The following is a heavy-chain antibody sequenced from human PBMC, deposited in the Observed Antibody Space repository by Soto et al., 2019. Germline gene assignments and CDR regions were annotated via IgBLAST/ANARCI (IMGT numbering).Heavy chain of an antibody. CDR3: ARGGYSYGYGLTAAGPKAVWFDP. Sequence: QVQLVQSGAEVKKPGASVKVSCKASGYTFTGYYMHWVRQAPGQGLEWMGWINPNSGGTNYAQKFQGRVTMTRDTSISTASMELSRLRSDDTAVYYCARGGYSYGYGLTAAGPKAVWFDPWGQGTLVTVSS. D-gene: IGHD5-18*01. J-gene: IGHJ5*02. CDR2: INPNSGGT. CDR1: GYTFTGYY. V-gene: IGHV1-2*02.